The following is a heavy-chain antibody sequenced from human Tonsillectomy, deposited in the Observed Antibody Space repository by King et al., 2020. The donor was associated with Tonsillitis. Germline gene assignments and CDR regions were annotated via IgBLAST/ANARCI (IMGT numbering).Heavy chain of an antibody. CDR2: IYYTGGI. Sequence: LQLQESGPGLVKPSETLSLTCSVSGGSISSSDYYWGWIRQPPGKGPEWIGSIYYTGGIYYNPSLKSRVTTSVDKSKNQFSLKLSSVTAADTAVYYCARHCPMVRGVLISGFDSWGQGTLVTVSS. D-gene: IGHD3-10*01. J-gene: IGHJ4*02. V-gene: IGHV4-39*01. CDR1: GGSISSSDYY. CDR3: ARHCPMVRGVLISGFDS.